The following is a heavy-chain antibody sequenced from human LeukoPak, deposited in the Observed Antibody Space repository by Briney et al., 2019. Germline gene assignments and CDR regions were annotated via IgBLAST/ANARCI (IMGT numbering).Heavy chain of an antibody. Sequence: GGSLRLSCAASGFTFSNYYMSWIRQAPGKGLEWVSVIYSGGSTYYADSVKGRFTISRDNSKNTLYLQMNSLRAEDTAVYYCAREHYGSGSYYYYMDVWGKGTTVTISS. CDR3: AREHYGSGSYYYYMDV. J-gene: IGHJ6*03. V-gene: IGHV3-66*01. D-gene: IGHD3-10*01. CDR1: GFTFSNYY. CDR2: IYSGGST.